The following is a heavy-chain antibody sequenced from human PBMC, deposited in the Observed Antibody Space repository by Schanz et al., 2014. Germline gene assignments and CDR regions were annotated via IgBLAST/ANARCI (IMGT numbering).Heavy chain of an antibody. D-gene: IGHD5-18*01. J-gene: IGHJ6*02. CDR3: ARGPSQGYSYGHNIGAYYYGMDV. CDR1: RSTFSSYT. CDR2: IIPVLAIA. V-gene: IGHV1-69*02. Sequence: QVQLEQSGAEVKKPGSSVKVSCKASRSTFSSYTISWIRQAPGQGLEWMGRIIPVLAIADYAQKFQGRVSITADKSTSTASMDLSSLRSEDTAVYYCARGPSQGYSYGHNIGAYYYGMDVWGHGTTVTVSS.